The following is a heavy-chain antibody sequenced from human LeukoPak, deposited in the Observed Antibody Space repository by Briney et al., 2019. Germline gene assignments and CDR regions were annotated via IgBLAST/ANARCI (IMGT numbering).Heavy chain of an antibody. CDR1: GFTFSSFA. V-gene: IGHV3-23*01. Sequence: GGSLRLSCAASGFTFSSFAMNWVRQAPGKGQEWVSVISGSGGTTYYTDSVKGRFTISRDNSKNTLFLQMNSLRDEDTAVYYCANTRGDTAMNMIFDYWGQGTLVTVSS. D-gene: IGHD5-18*01. CDR2: ISGSGGTT. J-gene: IGHJ4*02. CDR3: ANTRGDTAMNMIFDY.